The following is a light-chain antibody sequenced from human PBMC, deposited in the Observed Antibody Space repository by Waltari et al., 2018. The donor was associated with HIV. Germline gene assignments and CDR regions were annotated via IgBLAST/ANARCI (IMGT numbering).Light chain of an antibody. V-gene: IGLV3-21*01. J-gene: IGLJ3*02. CDR1: TIGSKS. CDR2: YDT. CDR3: QVWNNSSDHWV. Sequence: SYVLTQPPSMSVAPGVTAKIPCAGDTIGSKSVHWYQQRPGQAPKLVIYYDTDRPSGIPERFSGSNFGNTATLTITRVEAGDEADYFCQVWNNSSDHWVFGAGTALTVL.